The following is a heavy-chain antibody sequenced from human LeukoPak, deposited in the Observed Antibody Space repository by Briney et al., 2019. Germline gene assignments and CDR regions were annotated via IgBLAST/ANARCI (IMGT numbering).Heavy chain of an antibody. D-gene: IGHD5-12*01. J-gene: IGHJ4*02. CDR2: IYYSGST. CDR1: GGSVSSGSYY. CDR3: ARTPNRGYSGTWYFDY. Sequence: SETLSLTCTVSGGSVSSGSYYWSWIRQPPGTGLEWNGYIYYSGSTNYNPSLKSRVTISVDTSKNQFSLKLSSVTAADTAVYYCARTPNRGYSGTWYFDYWGQGTLVTVSS. V-gene: IGHV4-61*01.